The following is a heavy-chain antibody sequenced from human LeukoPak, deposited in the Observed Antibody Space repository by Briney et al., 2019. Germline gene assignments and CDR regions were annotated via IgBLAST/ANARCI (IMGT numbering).Heavy chain of an antibody. Sequence: SAKVSCTASGGTFSSYAISWVRQAPGQGLEWMGGIIPIFGTANYAQKFQGRVTITADESTSTAYMELSSLRSEDTAVYYCAGSIAVVGSAFDIWGQGTMVTVSS. CDR2: IIPIFGTA. CDR3: AGSIAVVGSAFDI. J-gene: IGHJ3*02. D-gene: IGHD6-19*01. V-gene: IGHV1-69*13. CDR1: GGTFSSYA.